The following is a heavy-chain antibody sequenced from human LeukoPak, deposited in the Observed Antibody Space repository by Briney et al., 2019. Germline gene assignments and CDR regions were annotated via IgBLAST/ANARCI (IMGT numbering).Heavy chain of an antibody. V-gene: IGHV3-11*01. J-gene: IGHJ4*02. CDR2: ISSSGSTI. CDR1: GFTFSDYY. D-gene: IGHD2-15*01. CDR3: ARDPGQVVAANYYFDY. Sequence: GWSLRLSCAASGFTFSDYYMSWIRQAPGKGLEWVSYISSSGSTIYYADSVKGRFTISRDNAKNSLYLQMNSLRAEDTAVYYCARDPGQVVAANYYFDYWGQGTLVTVSS.